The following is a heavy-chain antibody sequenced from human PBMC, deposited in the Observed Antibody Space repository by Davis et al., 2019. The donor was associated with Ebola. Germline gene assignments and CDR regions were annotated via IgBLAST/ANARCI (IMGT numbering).Heavy chain of an antibody. Sequence: SVKVSCKASGGTFSSYAISWVRQAPGQGLEWMGGIIPIFGTANYAQKFQGRVTITADKSTSTAYMELSSLRSEDTAVYYCAAAILRYFDWSRSSAFDVWGQGTMVTVSS. D-gene: IGHD3-9*01. CDR1: GGTFSSYA. J-gene: IGHJ3*01. CDR2: IIPIFGTA. V-gene: IGHV1-69*06. CDR3: AAAILRYFDWSRSSAFDV.